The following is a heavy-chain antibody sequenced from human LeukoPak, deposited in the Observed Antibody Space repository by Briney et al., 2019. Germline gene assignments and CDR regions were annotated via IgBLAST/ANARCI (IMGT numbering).Heavy chain of an antibody. Sequence: PSETLSLTCTVSGGSISSSSYYWGWIRQPPGKGLEWIGSIYYSGSTYYNPSLKSRVTISVDTSKNQFSLKLSSVTAADTAVYYCARHERPPFPVGFDYWGQGTLVTVSS. CDR3: ARHERPPFPVGFDY. CDR1: GGSISSSSYY. J-gene: IGHJ4*02. D-gene: IGHD3-3*01. CDR2: IYYSGST. V-gene: IGHV4-39*01.